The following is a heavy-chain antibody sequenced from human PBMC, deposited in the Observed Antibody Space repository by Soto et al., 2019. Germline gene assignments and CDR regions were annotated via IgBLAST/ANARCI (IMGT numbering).Heavy chain of an antibody. V-gene: IGHV5-51*01. J-gene: IGHJ4*02. Sequence: PGESLKISCKGSGYSFTSYWIGWVRQMPGKGLEWMGIIYPGDSDTRYSPSFQGQVTISADKSISTAYLQWSSLKASDTAMYYCARQENYDFWSGSNYYFDYWGQGTLVTVSS. D-gene: IGHD3-3*01. CDR1: GYSFTSYW. CDR3: ARQENYDFWSGSNYYFDY. CDR2: IYPGDSDT.